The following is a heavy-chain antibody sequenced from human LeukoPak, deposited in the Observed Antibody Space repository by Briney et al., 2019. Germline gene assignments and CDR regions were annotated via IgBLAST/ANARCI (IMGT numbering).Heavy chain of an antibody. CDR2: INHSGST. CDR1: GGSFSGYY. V-gene: IGHV4-34*01. J-gene: IGHJ6*03. CDR3: ARGRVGMVRGVIIKGYYYMDV. D-gene: IGHD3-10*01. Sequence: PSETLSLTCAVYGGSFSGYYWSWIRQPPGKGPEWIEEINHSGSTNYNPSLKSRVTISVDTSKNQFSLKLSSVTAADTAVYYCARGRVGMVRGVIIKGYYYMDVWGKGTTVTVSS.